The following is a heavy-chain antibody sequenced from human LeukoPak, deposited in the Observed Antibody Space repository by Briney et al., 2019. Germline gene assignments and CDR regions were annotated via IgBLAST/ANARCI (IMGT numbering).Heavy chain of an antibody. CDR3: ARDSKSALDYYGSGSYESLDY. D-gene: IGHD3-10*01. CDR1: GGTFSSYA. Sequence: SVKVSFKASGGTFSSYAISWVRQAPGQGLEWMVRIMPMFGTANYAQKFQGRVTITTDESTSTAYMELSSLRSEDTAVYYCARDSKSALDYYGSGSYESLDYWGQGTLVTVSS. J-gene: IGHJ4*02. V-gene: IGHV1-69*05. CDR2: IMPMFGTA.